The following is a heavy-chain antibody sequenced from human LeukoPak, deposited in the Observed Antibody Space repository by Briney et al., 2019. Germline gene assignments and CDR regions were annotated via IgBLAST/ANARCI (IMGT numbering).Heavy chain of an antibody. CDR2: ISSGSSTI. CDR3: ARGGRYGGYDFDY. Sequence: GGSLRLSCAASGFTFSSYSMNWVRQAPGKGLEWVSYISSGSSTIYYADSVKGRFTISRDNAKNSLYLQMNSLRAEDTAVYYCARGGRYGGYDFDYWGQGTLVTVSS. CDR1: GFTFSSYS. V-gene: IGHV3-48*04. J-gene: IGHJ4*02. D-gene: IGHD5-12*01.